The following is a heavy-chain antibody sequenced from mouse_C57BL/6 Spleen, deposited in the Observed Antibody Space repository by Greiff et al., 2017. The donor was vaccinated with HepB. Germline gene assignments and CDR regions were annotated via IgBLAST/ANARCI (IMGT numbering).Heavy chain of an antibody. Sequence: QVQLQQSGAELAKPGASVKLSCKASGYTFTSYWMHWVKQRPGQGLEWIGYINPSSGYTKYNQKFKDKATLTADKSSSTAYMQLSSLTYEDSAVYYCARGCFFTTVVAKGDYFDYWGQGTTLTVSS. D-gene: IGHD1-1*01. J-gene: IGHJ2*01. CDR2: INPSSGYT. CDR1: GYTFTSYW. V-gene: IGHV1-7*01. CDR3: ARGCFFTTVVAKGDYFDY.